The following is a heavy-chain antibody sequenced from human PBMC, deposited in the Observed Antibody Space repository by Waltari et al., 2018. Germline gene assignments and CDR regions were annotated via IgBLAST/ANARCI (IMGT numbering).Heavy chain of an antibody. CDR3: AREGYYYDSSGYSWFDP. V-gene: IGHV4-4*07. CDR1: GGSISSYY. J-gene: IGHJ5*02. Sequence: QVQLQESGPGLVKPSETLSLTCTVSGGSISSYYWSWIRQPAGKGLEWIGRIYTSGSTNYNPSLKSRVTMSVDTSKNQFSLKLSSVTAADTAVYYCAREGYYYDSSGYSWFDPWGQGTLVTVSS. CDR2: IYTSGST. D-gene: IGHD3-22*01.